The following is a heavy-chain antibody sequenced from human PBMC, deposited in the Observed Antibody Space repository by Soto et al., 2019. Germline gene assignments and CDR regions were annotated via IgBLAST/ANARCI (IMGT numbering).Heavy chain of an antibody. CDR3: AREDIVVVPAAKLYYYYYMDV. D-gene: IGHD2-2*01. J-gene: IGHJ6*03. Sequence: QVQLVQSGAEVKKPGASVKVSCKASGYTFTSYAMHWVRQAPGQRLEWMGWINAGNGNTKYSQKFQGRVTITRDTSASTAYMELSSLRSEDTAVYYCAREDIVVVPAAKLYYYYYMDVWGEGTTVTVSS. CDR2: INAGNGNT. V-gene: IGHV1-3*01. CDR1: GYTFTSYA.